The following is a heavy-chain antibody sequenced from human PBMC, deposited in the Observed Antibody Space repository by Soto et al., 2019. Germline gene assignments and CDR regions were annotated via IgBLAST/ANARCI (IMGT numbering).Heavy chain of an antibody. Sequence: QVQLVQSGAEVKKPGSSVKVSCKASGGTFSSYAISWVRQAPGQGLEWMGGILPIFGTANYAQKFQGRVTMTADESTSTAYMELSSLRSEDTAVYYCARDHTSSGGYCSSTSCYYAFDIWGQGTMVTVSS. V-gene: IGHV1-69*01. CDR1: GGTFSSYA. CDR3: ARDHTSSGGYCSSTSCYYAFDI. D-gene: IGHD2-2*01. CDR2: ILPIFGTA. J-gene: IGHJ3*02.